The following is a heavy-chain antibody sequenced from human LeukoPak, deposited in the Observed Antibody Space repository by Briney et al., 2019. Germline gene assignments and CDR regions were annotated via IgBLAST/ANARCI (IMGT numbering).Heavy chain of an antibody. D-gene: IGHD5-12*01. CDR2: ITSSSSYA. J-gene: IGHJ6*03. CDR1: GFTFSTYN. V-gene: IGHV3-21*01. Sequence: PGGSLRLSCEASGFTFSTYNMNWVRKAPGKRLGWVSSITSSSSYAFYADSVKGRFTISRDNAKSSLYLQMNNLRAEDTAVYYCARDPYSGHYGNDYYYYMDVWGKGTTVTISS. CDR3: ARDPYSGHYGNDYYYYMDV.